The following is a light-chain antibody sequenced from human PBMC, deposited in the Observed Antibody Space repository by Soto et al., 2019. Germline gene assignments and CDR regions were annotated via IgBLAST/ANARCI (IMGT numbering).Light chain of an antibody. Sequence: DIQMTQSPSTLSASVRDRVPITCRASQSISSWLAWYQQKPGKAPKLLIYKASSLESGVPSRFSGSGSGTEFTLTISSLQPDDFATYYCQQYNSYLRTFGQGTKVDIK. J-gene: IGKJ1*01. CDR1: QSISSW. CDR3: QQYNSYLRT. CDR2: KAS. V-gene: IGKV1-5*03.